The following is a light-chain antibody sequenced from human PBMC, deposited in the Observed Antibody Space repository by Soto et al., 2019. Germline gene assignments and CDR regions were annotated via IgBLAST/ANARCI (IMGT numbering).Light chain of an antibody. J-gene: IGKJ4*01. CDR2: WAS. CDR3: QQYFDVPFT. V-gene: IGKV4-1*01. Sequence: DIVMTQSPDSLAVSLGERATMNCKCSRSVLYKSNNENHLAWYQQKPGQPPRLIIYWASTRESGVPERFSGSGSGTDFTLTISSLEAEDVAFYWCQQYFDVPFTFGGGTKVDIK. CDR1: RSVLYKSNNENH.